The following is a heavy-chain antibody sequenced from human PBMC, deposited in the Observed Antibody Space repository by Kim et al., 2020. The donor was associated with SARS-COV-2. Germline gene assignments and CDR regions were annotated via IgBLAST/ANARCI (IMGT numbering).Heavy chain of an antibody. CDR3: ARLLTGDDK. J-gene: IGHJ4*02. D-gene: IGHD7-27*01. CDR2: TGTT. V-gene: IGHV4-59*01. Sequence: TGTTNYSPSLKSRVSISLDLSKNLFSLKLTSVTAADTAVYYCARLLTGDDKWGQGTLVTVSS.